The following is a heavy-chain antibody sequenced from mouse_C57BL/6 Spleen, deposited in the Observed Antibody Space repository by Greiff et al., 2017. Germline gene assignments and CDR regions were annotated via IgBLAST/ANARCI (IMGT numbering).Heavy chain of an antibody. Sequence: VQLQQSGPELVKPGASVKISCKASGYSFTGYYMNWVKQSPEKSLEWIGEINPSTGGTTYNQKFKAKATLTVDKSSSTAYMQLESLTSEDAAVNYWARSGLDDDWGQGTTLTVSS. CDR1: GYSFTGYY. CDR2: INPSTGGT. D-gene: IGHD3-2*02. V-gene: IGHV1-42*01. CDR3: ARSGLDDD. J-gene: IGHJ2*01.